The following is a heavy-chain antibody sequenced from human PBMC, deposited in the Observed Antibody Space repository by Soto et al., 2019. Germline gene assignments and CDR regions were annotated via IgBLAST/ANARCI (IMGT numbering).Heavy chain of an antibody. Sequence: GGSLRLSCAASGFTFNNYAMNWVRQAPGKGLEWVATISATGGSTYYADSVKGRFTISRDNSKNTLYLQMNGLRVEDTAVYYCAKDRLAGNFDYWGQGTQVTVSA. J-gene: IGHJ4*02. CDR1: GFTFNNYA. V-gene: IGHV3-23*01. CDR3: AKDRLAGNFDY. CDR2: ISATGGST.